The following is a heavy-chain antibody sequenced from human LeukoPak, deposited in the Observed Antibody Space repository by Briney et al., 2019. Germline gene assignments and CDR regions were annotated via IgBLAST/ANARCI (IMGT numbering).Heavy chain of an antibody. J-gene: IGHJ4*02. V-gene: IGHV3-30*18. CDR1: GLTFSSYG. CDR2: ISYDGSRK. D-gene: IGHD3-22*01. Sequence: PGRSLRLSCAASGLTFSSYGIHWVRQAPGKGLEWVAVISYDGSRKYYADSVKGRFTISRDNSKNTLYLQMNSLRAEDTAVYYCAKPYYYDRSGSGVNHFDYWGQGTLVTVSS. CDR3: AKPYYYDRSGSGVNHFDY.